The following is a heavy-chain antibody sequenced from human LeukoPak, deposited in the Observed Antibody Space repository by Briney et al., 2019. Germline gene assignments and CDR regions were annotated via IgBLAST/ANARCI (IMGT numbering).Heavy chain of an antibody. CDR1: GYTFTAHY. CDR3: AKTGSYSPTRSDY. CDR2: INPNNGGT. Sequence: ASVKVSCKASGYTFTAHYMHWVRQGPGQGLEWMGWINPNNGGTNYAQKFQGRVTMTRDTSISTAYMELSSLRSDDTAVYYCAKTGSYSPTRSDYWGQGTLVTVSS. D-gene: IGHD1-26*01. V-gene: IGHV1-2*02. J-gene: IGHJ4*02.